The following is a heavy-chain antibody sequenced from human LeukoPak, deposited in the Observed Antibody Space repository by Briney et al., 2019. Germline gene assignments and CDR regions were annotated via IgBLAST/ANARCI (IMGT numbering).Heavy chain of an antibody. J-gene: IGHJ4*02. CDR2: INHSGST. CDR1: GGSFSGYY. CDR3: AKHIVGSGFHS. V-gene: IGHV4-34*01. D-gene: IGHD1-26*01. Sequence: PSETLSLTCAVYGGSFSGYYWSWIRQPPGKGLEWIGEINHSGSTNYNPSLKSRVTISVDTSKNQFSLKLTSVSAADTAVYYCAKHIVGSGFHSWGQGALVTVSS.